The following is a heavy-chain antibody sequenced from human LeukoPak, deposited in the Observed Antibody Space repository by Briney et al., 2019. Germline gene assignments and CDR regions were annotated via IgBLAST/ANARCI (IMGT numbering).Heavy chain of an antibody. Sequence: PGRSLRLSCAASGFTFSSYGMHWVRQAPGKGLEWVAVISYDGSNKYYADSVKGRFTISRDNSKNTLYLQMNSLRAEDTAVYYCAPGSGWAFDYWGQGTLVTVSS. V-gene: IGHV3-30*03. CDR1: GFTFSSYG. J-gene: IGHJ4*02. D-gene: IGHD6-19*01. CDR2: ISYDGSNK. CDR3: APGSGWAFDY.